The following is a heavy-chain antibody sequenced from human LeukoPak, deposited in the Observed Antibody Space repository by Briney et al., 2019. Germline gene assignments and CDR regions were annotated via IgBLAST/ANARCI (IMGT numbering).Heavy chain of an antibody. V-gene: IGHV3-30*18. CDR2: ISYDGSNR. CDR3: AKDYPDY. Sequence: GGSLRLSCAASGFTFSSYGLHWVRQAPGKGLEWVAVISYDGSNRYYADSVKGRFTISRDNSKNTLYLQMNSLRAEDTAVYYCAKDYPDYWGQGTLVTVSS. CDR1: GFTFSSYG. J-gene: IGHJ4*02.